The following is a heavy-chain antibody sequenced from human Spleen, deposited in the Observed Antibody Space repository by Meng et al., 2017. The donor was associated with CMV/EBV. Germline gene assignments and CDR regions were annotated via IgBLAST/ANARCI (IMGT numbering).Heavy chain of an antibody. CDR3: ARSGYYVWGSYRYYGMDV. V-gene: IGHV4-34*01. CDR1: GGSFSGHF. Sequence: SQTLSLTCAVSGGSFSGHFWNWIRQPPGKGLEWIGEINHSGSTNYNPSLKSRVTISVDTSKNQFSLKLSSVTAADTAVYYCARSGYYVWGSYRYYGMDVWGQGTTVTVSS. CDR2: INHSGST. J-gene: IGHJ6*02. D-gene: IGHD3-16*02.